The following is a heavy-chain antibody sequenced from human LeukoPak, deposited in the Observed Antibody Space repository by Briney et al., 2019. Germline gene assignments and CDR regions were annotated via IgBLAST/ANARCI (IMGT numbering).Heavy chain of an antibody. CDR2: ISDSSSYT. J-gene: IGHJ4*02. D-gene: IGHD5-18*01. V-gene: IGHV3-21*01. CDR1: GFTFSSFA. CDR3: ARGRHSYNDY. Sequence: GGSLRLSCAASGFTFSSFAMNWVRQAPGKGLEWVSSISDSSSYTYYADSVKGRFTISRDNTKNSLYLEMNSLRAEDMAVYYCARGRHSYNDYWGQGTLVTVSS.